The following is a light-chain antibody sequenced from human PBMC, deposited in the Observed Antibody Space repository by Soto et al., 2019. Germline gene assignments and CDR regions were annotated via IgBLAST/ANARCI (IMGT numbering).Light chain of an antibody. CDR3: QQTYSSTFT. Sequence: DIQMTKSPSSLSASIGDSVTITCRASQSISSYLNWYQQKPGKAPRLLIYAASSLQSGVPSRFSGSGSGTDFSLTVSSVQRDDFATYYCQQTYSSTFTFGPGTTVHFK. V-gene: IGKV1-39*01. CDR1: QSISSY. J-gene: IGKJ3*01. CDR2: AAS.